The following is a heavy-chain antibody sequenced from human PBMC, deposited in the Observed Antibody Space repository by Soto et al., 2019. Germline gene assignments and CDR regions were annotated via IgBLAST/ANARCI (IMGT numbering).Heavy chain of an antibody. V-gene: IGHV1-18*04. CDR2: ISAFNGDT. D-gene: IGHD6-25*01. CDR3: TREAGWQRMVPYD. CDR1: GYTFTSYG. J-gene: IGHJ4*02. Sequence: QVQLVQSGSEVKKPGASVNVSCKAFGYTFTSYGISWVRQVPGQGLEWLGWISAFNGDTQYAQTMKGRLTVTTDTPTTTVHMQLRSLTPADTAVYYCTREAGWQRMVPYDWGQGTLVSVS.